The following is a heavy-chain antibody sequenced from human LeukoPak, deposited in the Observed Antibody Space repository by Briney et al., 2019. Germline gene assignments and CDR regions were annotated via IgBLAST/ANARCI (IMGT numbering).Heavy chain of an antibody. CDR1: GFTFSSYS. CDR3: ASESSSGWYVLRYFDY. CDR2: ISNSSSYI. V-gene: IGHV3-21*01. Sequence: PGGSLRLSCAASGFTFSSYSMNWVRQAPGKGLEWVSSISNSSSYIYYADSVKGRFTISRDNAKNSLYLQMNSLRAEDTAVYYCASESSSGWYVLRYFDYWGQGTLVTVSS. D-gene: IGHD6-19*01. J-gene: IGHJ4*02.